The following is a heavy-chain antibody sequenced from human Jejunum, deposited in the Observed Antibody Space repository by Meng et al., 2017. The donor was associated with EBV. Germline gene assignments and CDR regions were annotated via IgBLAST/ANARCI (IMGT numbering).Heavy chain of an antibody. CDR1: GVIFSGFW. CDR3: TKVRTYYIDY. V-gene: IGHV3-74*01. J-gene: IGHJ4*02. CDR2: INGDGSRT. D-gene: IGHD1-14*01. Sequence: PRLSLCLVCAASGVIFSGFWMYWVRQVPGRGLVWISRINGDGSRTTYADYVQDLFTISRDNAQNTLYLQMNSLRAEDTAVYYCTKVRTYYIDYWGQGTLVTVSS.